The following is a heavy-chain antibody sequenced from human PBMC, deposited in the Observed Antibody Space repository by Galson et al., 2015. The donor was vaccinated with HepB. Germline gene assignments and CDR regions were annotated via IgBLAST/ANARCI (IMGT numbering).Heavy chain of an antibody. Sequence: SETLSLTCTVSGVSINSNGYYWGWIRQPPGKGLEWIATISYSGSTFYNPSLKSRVTISVDTSKNQFSLRLSSVTAADTAIYYCARHSDYTEFDPWGQGTLVTVSS. CDR2: ISYSGST. V-gene: IGHV4-39*01. J-gene: IGHJ5*02. CDR1: GVSINSNGYY. D-gene: IGHD3-16*01. CDR3: ARHSDYTEFDP.